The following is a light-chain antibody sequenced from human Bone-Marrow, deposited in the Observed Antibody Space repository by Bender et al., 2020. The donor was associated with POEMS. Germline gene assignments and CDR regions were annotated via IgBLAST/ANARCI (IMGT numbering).Light chain of an antibody. V-gene: IGLV3-21*02. CDR1: NIGSKS. CDR3: QVWDSTTDHWV. Sequence: SYVLTQPPSVSVAPGQTARIACGGNNIGSKSVHWYQQKPGQAPVLVVYDDSDRPSGIPERFSGSNSRSTATLTISRVEAGDEADYYCQVWDSTTDHWVFGGGTKLTVL. J-gene: IGLJ3*02. CDR2: DDS.